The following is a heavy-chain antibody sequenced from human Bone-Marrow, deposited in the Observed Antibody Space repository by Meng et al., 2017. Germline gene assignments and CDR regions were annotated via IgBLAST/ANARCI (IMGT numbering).Heavy chain of an antibody. D-gene: IGHD6-13*01. Sequence: GESLKISCVASGLSFTDAWMSWVRQAPGKGLEWVGGIKRNSDGGTIDYAAPVKGRFTISRDDSKNTLYLQMDSLITEDTAVYFCATGAAAADHWGQGTLVTVSS. J-gene: IGHJ4*02. V-gene: IGHV3-15*01. CDR3: ATGAAAADH. CDR2: IKRNSDGGTI. CDR1: GLSFTDAW.